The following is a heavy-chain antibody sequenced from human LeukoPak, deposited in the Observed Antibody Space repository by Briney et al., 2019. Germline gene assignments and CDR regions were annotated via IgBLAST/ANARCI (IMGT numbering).Heavy chain of an antibody. D-gene: IGHD3-10*01. CDR2: ISWDGGST. J-gene: IGHJ6*03. CDR1: GFTFDDYA. Sequence: PGGSLRLSCAASGFTFDDYAMHWVRQAPGKGLEWVSLISWDGGSTYYADSVKGRFTISRDNSKNSLYLQMNSLRAEDTALYYCAEENLPKGNYYYMDVWGKGTTVTVSS. CDR3: AEENLPKGNYYYMDV. V-gene: IGHV3-43D*04.